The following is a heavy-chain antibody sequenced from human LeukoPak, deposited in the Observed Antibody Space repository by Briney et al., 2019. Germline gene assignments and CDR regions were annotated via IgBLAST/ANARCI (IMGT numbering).Heavy chain of an antibody. CDR2: ISYSGSA. Sequence: SETLSLTCTVSGGSISTYYWGWIRQPPGKGLEWIGYISYSGSANYNPSLKSRVTLSVDTSKNQFSLKLSSVTAADTAVYYCARSYGSGNYFDYWGQGTLVTVSS. CDR1: GGSISTYY. V-gene: IGHV4-59*01. CDR3: ARSYGSGNYFDY. J-gene: IGHJ4*02. D-gene: IGHD3-10*01.